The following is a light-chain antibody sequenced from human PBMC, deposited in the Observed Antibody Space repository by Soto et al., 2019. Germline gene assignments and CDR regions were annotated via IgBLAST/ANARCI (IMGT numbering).Light chain of an antibody. CDR2: EVS. CDR1: SSDVGGYNY. V-gene: IGLV2-8*01. CDR3: SSYAGTLQDV. Sequence: QPVLTQPPSASGSPGQSVTISCTGTSSDVGGYNYVSWYQQHPGKAPKLMIYEVSKRPSGVPDRFSGSKSGNTASLTVSGLQAEDEADYYCSSYAGTLQDVFGTGTKVTVL. J-gene: IGLJ1*01.